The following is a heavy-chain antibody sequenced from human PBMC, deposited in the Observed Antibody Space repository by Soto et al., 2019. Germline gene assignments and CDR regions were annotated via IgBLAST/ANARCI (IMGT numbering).Heavy chain of an antibody. Sequence: GGSLRLSCAASGFTFSSYAMSWVRQAPGKGLEWVSAISGSGGSTYYADSVKGRFTISRDNSKNTLYLQMNSLRAEDKAVYYCAKPSSIYTSVYYYYYMDVWGKGTTVTVSS. D-gene: IGHD6-6*01. CDR2: ISGSGGST. CDR1: GFTFSSYA. J-gene: IGHJ6*03. V-gene: IGHV3-23*01. CDR3: AKPSSIYTSVYYYYYMDV.